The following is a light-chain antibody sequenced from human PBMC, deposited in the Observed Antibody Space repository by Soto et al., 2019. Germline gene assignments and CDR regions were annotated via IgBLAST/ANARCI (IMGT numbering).Light chain of an antibody. Sequence: EVVMTQSPATLSVSPGERATLSCRASQSIRTELAWYQQKPGQAPSLLIFSASTRATGVPARFSGSGSGTEFTLTISSLQSDDFAVYYCQQYNKWPQWTFGQGTKVDLK. CDR2: SAS. J-gene: IGKJ1*01. V-gene: IGKV3-15*01. CDR1: QSIRTE. CDR3: QQYNKWPQWT.